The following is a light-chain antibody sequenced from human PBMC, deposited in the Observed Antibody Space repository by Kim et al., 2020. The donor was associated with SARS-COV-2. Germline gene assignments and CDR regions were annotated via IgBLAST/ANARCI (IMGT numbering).Light chain of an antibody. Sequence: VTPEARATLSCRVSQSIGNFLAWYQQKPGQAPRLLLYDASNRATGIPPRFSGSGSGTDFTLTISSLEPEDFAIYYCQQRSNWPLTFGGGAKVDIK. V-gene: IGKV3-11*01. CDR2: DAS. CDR3: QQRSNWPLT. J-gene: IGKJ4*01. CDR1: QSIGNF.